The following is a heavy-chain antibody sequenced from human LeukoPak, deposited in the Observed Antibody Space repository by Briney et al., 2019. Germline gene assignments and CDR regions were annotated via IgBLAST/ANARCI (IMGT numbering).Heavy chain of an antibody. D-gene: IGHD2-8*01. CDR3: ARDYVDDIPMIKDY. Sequence: ASVKVSCTASGYTFTSSHMHWVRQAPGKGLEWMGLINLSGGSTTYAQRFQGRVTLTRDTSTSTVYMDLSSLRSEDTAVYYCARDYVDDIPMIKDYWGQGTLVTVSS. CDR1: GYTFTSSH. J-gene: IGHJ4*02. V-gene: IGHV1-46*01. CDR2: INLSGGST.